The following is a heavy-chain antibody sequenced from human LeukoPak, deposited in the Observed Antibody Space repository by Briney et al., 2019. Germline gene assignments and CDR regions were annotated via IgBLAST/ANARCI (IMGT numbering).Heavy chain of an antibody. V-gene: IGHV4-61*02. J-gene: IGHJ6*03. CDR1: GGSISSGSYY. CDR2: IYTSGST. CDR3: ARDHWEPRSTIFGEVGYYYYYMDV. D-gene: IGHD3-3*01. Sequence: SQTLSLTCTVSGGSISSGSYYWSWIRQPAGKGLEWIGRIYTSGSTNYNPSLKSRVTISVDTSKNQFSLKLSSVTAADTAVYYCARDHWEPRSTIFGEVGYYYYYMDVWGKGTTVTVSS.